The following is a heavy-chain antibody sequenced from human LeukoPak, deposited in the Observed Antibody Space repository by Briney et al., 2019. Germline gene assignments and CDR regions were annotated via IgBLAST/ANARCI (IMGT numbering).Heavy chain of an antibody. V-gene: IGHV3-23*01. D-gene: IGHD3-22*01. Sequence: PGGSLRLSCAASGFTFSSYAMSWVRQAPGKGLEWVSAISGSGGSTYYADSVKGRFTISRDNAKNSLYLQMNSLRAEDTAVYYCARDEYYDSSGYTSWGQGTLVTVSS. CDR3: ARDEYYDSSGYTS. CDR1: GFTFSSYA. J-gene: IGHJ4*02. CDR2: ISGSGGST.